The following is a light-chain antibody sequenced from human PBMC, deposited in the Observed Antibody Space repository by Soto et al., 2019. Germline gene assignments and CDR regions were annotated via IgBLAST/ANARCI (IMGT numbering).Light chain of an antibody. J-gene: IGLJ2*01. CDR1: SSDVGSYNY. V-gene: IGLV2-14*01. CDR2: EVS. Sequence: QSVLAQPASVSGSPGPSITISCTGTSSDVGSYNYVSWYQQHPGKAPKLMIYEVSYRPSGVSNRFSGSKSGNTASLTISGLQAEDEADYYCSSFTTTTTLVVFGGGTKLTVL. CDR3: SSFTTTTTLVV.